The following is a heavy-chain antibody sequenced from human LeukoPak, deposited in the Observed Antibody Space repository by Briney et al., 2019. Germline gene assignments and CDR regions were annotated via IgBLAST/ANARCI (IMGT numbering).Heavy chain of an antibody. CDR2: IYTTGST. J-gene: IGHJ4*02. CDR1: GGSISSGSYY. Sequence: SETLSLTCTVSGGSISSGSYYWSWIRQPAGKGLEWIGRIYTTGSTNYNPSLKSRVTISVDTSKNQFSLILTSVTAADTAVYYCARDPAPLRGYSYGLDYWGQGTLVTVSS. V-gene: IGHV4-61*02. D-gene: IGHD5-18*01. CDR3: ARDPAPLRGYSYGLDY.